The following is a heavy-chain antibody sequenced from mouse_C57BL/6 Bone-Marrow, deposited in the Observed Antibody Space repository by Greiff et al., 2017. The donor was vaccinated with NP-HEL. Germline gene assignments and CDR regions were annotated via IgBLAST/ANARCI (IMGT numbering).Heavy chain of an antibody. CDR2: INYDGSST. CDR3: AREGYYGGYFDY. J-gene: IGHJ2*01. Sequence: DVQLVESEGGLVQPGSSMKLSCTASGFTFSDYYMAWVRQVPEKGLEWVANINYDGSSTYYLDSLKSRFIISRDNAKNILYLQMSSLKSEDTATYYCAREGYYGGYFDYWGQGTTLTVSS. V-gene: IGHV5-16*01. CDR1: GFTFSDYY. D-gene: IGHD1-1*01.